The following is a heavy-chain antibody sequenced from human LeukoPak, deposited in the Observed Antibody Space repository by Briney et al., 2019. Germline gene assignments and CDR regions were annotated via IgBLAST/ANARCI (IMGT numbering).Heavy chain of an antibody. CDR2: IYPGDSDT. Sequence: GESLKISCKGSGYSFTSYWIGWVRQMPGKGLEWMGIIYPGDSDTRYSPSFQGQVTISADKSISTAYLQWSSLKASDTAMYYCARQPSYYDSSGHRETNAFDIWGQGTMVTVPS. CDR1: GYSFTSYW. D-gene: IGHD3-22*01. CDR3: ARQPSYYDSSGHRETNAFDI. V-gene: IGHV5-51*01. J-gene: IGHJ3*02.